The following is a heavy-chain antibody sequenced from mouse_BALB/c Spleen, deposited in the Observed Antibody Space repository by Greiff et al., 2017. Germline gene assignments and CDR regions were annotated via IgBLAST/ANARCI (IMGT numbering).Heavy chain of an antibody. CDR3: AREGGES. CDR1: GYTFTDYW. V-gene: IGHV1-69*01. CDR2: IDTSDSYT. Sequence: QVQLQQPGAELVMPGASVKMSCKASGYTFTDYWMHWVKQRPGQGLEWIGAIDTSDSYTSYNQKFKGKATLTVDESSSTAYMQLSSLTSEDSAVYYCAREGGESWGQGTTLTVSS. J-gene: IGHJ2*01.